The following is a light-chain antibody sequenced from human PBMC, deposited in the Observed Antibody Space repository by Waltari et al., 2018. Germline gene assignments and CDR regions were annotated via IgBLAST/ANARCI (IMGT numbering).Light chain of an antibody. CDR3: QQYVSRST. Sequence: DIQMTQSPSTLSASVGDRVIISCRASQSVYTKLAWYLQKPGKAPKVLIYDASSLEGGVPSRFSGSGSETEFTLTINSLQPEDFATYYCQQYVSRSTFGQGTKVEIK. V-gene: IGKV1-5*01. CDR1: QSVYTK. CDR2: DAS. J-gene: IGKJ1*01.